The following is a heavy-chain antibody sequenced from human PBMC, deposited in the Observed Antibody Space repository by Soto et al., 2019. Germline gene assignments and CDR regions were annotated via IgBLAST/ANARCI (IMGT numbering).Heavy chain of an antibody. CDR2: IDSSGAK. V-gene: IGHV2-26*01. CDR1: GLSITDSEMG. D-gene: IGHD6-19*01. CDR3: ARRHLAVAVSPWFDP. Sequence: QVTLKESGPVLVKPTETLTLRCTVSGLSITDSEMGVSWIRQPPGQPLEWLAPIDSSGAKSYRTFLKSRLAISKDTSKSQIVLTLTNMDPADTATYYCARRHLAVAVSPWFDPWGQGIPVTVAS. J-gene: IGHJ5*02.